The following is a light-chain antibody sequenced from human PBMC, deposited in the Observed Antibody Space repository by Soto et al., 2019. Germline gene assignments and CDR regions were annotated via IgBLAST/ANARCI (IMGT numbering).Light chain of an antibody. CDR2: WAS. J-gene: IGKJ2*01. CDR1: QSVLYSPNNKHY. V-gene: IGKV4-1*01. CDR3: QQYYDPPYT. Sequence: DFVMTQSPDSLAVSLGERATVNCKSSQSVLYSPNNKHYLAWYPQRPGQPPKLLIYWASTRESGVPDRFSGSGSGTDLTLTISSLQAEDVAVYYCQQYYDPPYTFGQGTKLEI.